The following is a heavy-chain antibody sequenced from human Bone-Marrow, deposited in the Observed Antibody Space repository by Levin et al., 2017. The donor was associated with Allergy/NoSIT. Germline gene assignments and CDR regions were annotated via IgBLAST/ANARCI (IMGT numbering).Heavy chain of an antibody. Sequence: PAASVKVSCKVSGYTLTELSMHWVRQAPGKGLEWMGGFDPEDGETIYAQKFQGRVTMTEDTSTDTAYMELSSLRSEDTAVYYCATIPPCGGDCYSPFDYWGQGTLVTVSS. J-gene: IGHJ4*02. CDR3: ATIPPCGGDCYSPFDY. CDR1: GYTLTELS. V-gene: IGHV1-24*01. D-gene: IGHD2-21*02. CDR2: FDPEDGET.